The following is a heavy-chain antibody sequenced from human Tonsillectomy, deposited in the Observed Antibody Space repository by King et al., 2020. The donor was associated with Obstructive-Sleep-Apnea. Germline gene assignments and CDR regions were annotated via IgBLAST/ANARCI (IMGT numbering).Heavy chain of an antibody. CDR2: IYYSGST. V-gene: IGHV4-59*08. CDR3: ARHRSGSYYIFDY. Sequence: QLQESGPGLVKPSETLSLTCTVSGGSISNYYWSWIRQPPGKGLEWIGDIYYSGSTHSNPSLKSRVTISVDTSKNQFSLKLSSVTAADTAVFYCARHRSGSYYIFDYWGQGTLVTVSS. CDR1: GGSISNYY. D-gene: IGHD1-26*01. J-gene: IGHJ4*02.